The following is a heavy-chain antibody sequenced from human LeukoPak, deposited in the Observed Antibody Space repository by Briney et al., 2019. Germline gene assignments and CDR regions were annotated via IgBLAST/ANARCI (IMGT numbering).Heavy chain of an antibody. CDR2: IYYSGST. Sequence: PSETLSLTCTVSGGSISSYYWSWIRQPPGKGLEWIGYIYYSGSTNYNPSLKSRVTISVDTSKNQFSLKLSSVTAADTAVYYCARRVGTGSSGWYTTWGQGTLVTVSS. J-gene: IGHJ1*01. CDR3: ARRVGTGSSGWYTT. D-gene: IGHD6-19*01. V-gene: IGHV4-59*08. CDR1: GGSISSYY.